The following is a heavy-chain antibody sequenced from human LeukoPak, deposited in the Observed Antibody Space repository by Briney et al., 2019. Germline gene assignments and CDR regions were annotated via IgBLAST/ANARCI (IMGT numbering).Heavy chain of an antibody. V-gene: IGHV3-20*04. J-gene: IGHJ4*02. CDR2: INWNGGST. CDR3: ARVSDISVAAYFDY. CDR1: GFTFDDYG. D-gene: IGHD6-19*01. Sequence: GGSLRLSCAASGFTFDDYGLSWVRQAPGRGLEWVSTINWNGGSTGYADSVKGRFTISRDNAKNSLYLQMNSLRAEDTALYYCARVSDISVAAYFDYWGQGTLVTVSS.